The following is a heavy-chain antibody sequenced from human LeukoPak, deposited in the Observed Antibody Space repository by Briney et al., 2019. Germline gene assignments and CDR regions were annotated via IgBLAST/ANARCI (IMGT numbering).Heavy chain of an antibody. CDR3: AKDAQRGFDYSNSLES. CDR1: GFTLRSYS. D-gene: IGHD4-11*01. Sequence: GGSLRLSCAASGFTLRSYSMNWVRQAPGKGLEWVSYISTSSYYIYYADSVKGRFTISRDDAKNSLYLQMNSLTAEDTAVYYCAKDAQRGFDYSNSLESWGQGTLVTVSS. J-gene: IGHJ5*01. CDR2: ISTSSYYI. V-gene: IGHV3-21*01.